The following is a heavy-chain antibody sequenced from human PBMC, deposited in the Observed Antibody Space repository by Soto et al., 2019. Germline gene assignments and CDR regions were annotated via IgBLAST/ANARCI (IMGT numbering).Heavy chain of an antibody. D-gene: IGHD6-19*01. Sequence: SLRLSCAASGFAFSSYAMSWVRQAPGKGLEWVSAISGSGGSTYYADSVKGRFTISRDNSKNTLYLQMNSLRAEDTAVYYCAKQEYSSGWYSADYWGQGTLVTVSS. J-gene: IGHJ4*02. V-gene: IGHV3-23*01. CDR1: GFAFSSYA. CDR2: ISGSGGST. CDR3: AKQEYSSGWYSADY.